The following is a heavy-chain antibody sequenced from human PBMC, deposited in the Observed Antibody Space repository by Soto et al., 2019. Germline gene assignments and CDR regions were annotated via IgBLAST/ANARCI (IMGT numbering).Heavy chain of an antibody. CDR2: IIPIFGTA. CDR3: ARGWGKVVTLRYYYGMDV. J-gene: IGHJ6*02. CDR1: GGTFSSYA. D-gene: IGHD3-16*01. V-gene: IGHV1-69*01. Sequence: QVQLVQSGAEVKKPGSSVKVSCKASGGTFSSYAISWVRQAPGQGLEWMGGIIPIFGTANYAQKFQGRVTITADESTSTDYMELSSLRSEDTAVYYCARGWGKVVTLRYYYGMDVWGQGTTVTVSS.